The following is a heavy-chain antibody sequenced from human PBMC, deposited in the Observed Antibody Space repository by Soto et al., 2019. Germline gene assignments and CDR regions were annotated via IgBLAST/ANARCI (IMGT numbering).Heavy chain of an antibody. V-gene: IGHV5-51*01. CDR3: ARAYSSSWYSYYYYGMDV. J-gene: IGHJ6*02. D-gene: IGHD6-13*01. Sequence: GESLKISCKGSGYSFTSYWIGWVRQMPGKGLEWMGIIYPGDSDTRYSPSFQGQVTISADKSISTAYLQWSSLKASDTAMYYCARAYSSSWYSYYYYGMDVWGQGTTVTVSS. CDR2: IYPGDSDT. CDR1: GYSFTSYW.